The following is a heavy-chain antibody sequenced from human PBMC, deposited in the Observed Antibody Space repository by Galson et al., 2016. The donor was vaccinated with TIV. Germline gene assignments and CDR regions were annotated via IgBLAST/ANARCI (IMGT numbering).Heavy chain of an antibody. V-gene: IGHV3-74*01. Sequence: SLRLSCAASGFTFGDYWMHWVRHAPGKGLVWVSAISPGGGGTDYVDSVKGRFTISRDTAKNTLLLQMNSLRVEDTAIYYCVRCGWSFDYWGRGALVTVSS. D-gene: IGHD2-21*01. CDR2: ISPGGGGT. J-gene: IGHJ4*02. CDR3: VRCGWSFDY. CDR1: GFTFGDYW.